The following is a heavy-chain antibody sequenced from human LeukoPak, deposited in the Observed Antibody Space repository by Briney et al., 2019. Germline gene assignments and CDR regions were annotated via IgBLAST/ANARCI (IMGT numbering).Heavy chain of an antibody. CDR2: ISSSGSTI. D-gene: IGHD3-3*01. Sequence: GGSLRLSCAASGFTFSSYAMSWVRQAPGKGLEWVSYISSSGSTIYYADSVKGRFTISRDNAKNSLYLQMNSLRAEDTAVYYCARSNYDFWSGLPHYGMDVWGQGTTVTVSS. CDR3: ARSNYDFWSGLPHYGMDV. V-gene: IGHV3-48*03. CDR1: GFTFSSYA. J-gene: IGHJ6*02.